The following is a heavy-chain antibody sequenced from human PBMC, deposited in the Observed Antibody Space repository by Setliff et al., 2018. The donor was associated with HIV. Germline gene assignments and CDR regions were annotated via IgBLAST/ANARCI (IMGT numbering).Heavy chain of an antibody. CDR2: ISYDGNSQ. D-gene: IGHD2-15*01. Sequence: PGGSLRLSCAASGFTFSYYTMHWLRQTPDNGLEWVAVISYDGNSQYYADSVKGRFTLSRDNFRNTLFLQMNSLRPEDTAVYYCARDCRVGWVFTYGMDVWGQGTLVTVSS. CDR1: GFTFSYYT. V-gene: IGHV3-30*04. J-gene: IGHJ6*02. CDR3: ARDCRVGWVFTYGMDV.